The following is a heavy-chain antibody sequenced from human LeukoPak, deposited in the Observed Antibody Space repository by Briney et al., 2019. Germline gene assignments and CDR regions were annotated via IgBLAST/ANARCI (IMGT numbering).Heavy chain of an antibody. Sequence: GASVKVSCKAAGYTFTDYYMHWVRQAPGQGLEWMGWINPNSGGTNYAQKFQGRVTMTRDTSISTAYMELSRLRSDDTAVYYCVTDGGGSGSYYNDFWFDPWGQGTLVTVSP. CDR2: INPNSGGT. V-gene: IGHV1-2*02. D-gene: IGHD3-10*01. J-gene: IGHJ5*02. CDR3: VTDGGGSGSYYNDFWFDP. CDR1: GYTFTDYY.